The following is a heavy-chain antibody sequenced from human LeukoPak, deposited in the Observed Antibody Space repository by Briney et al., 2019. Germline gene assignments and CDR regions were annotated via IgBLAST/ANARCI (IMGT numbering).Heavy chain of an antibody. CDR2: IVVGSGNT. V-gene: IGHV1-58*01. D-gene: IGHD5-12*01. CDR1: GFTFTSSA. J-gene: IGHJ4*02. CDR3: AAGYSGYEYPNC. Sequence: SVKVSCKASGFTFTSSAVQWVRQARGQRLEWIGWIVVGSGNTNYAQKSQERVIIIRDMSTRTVYMELSSLTFEDTAVYYCAAGYSGYEYPNCWGQGTLVTVSS.